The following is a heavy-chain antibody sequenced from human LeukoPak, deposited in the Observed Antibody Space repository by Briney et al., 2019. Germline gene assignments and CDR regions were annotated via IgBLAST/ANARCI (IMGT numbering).Heavy chain of an antibody. CDR3: ARGGQHSSGWRNI. J-gene: IGHJ4*02. CDR1: GGSISSSSYY. D-gene: IGHD6-19*01. CDR2: IYYSGST. Sequence: SETLSLTCTVSGGSISSSSYYWGWIRQPPGKGLEWIGSIYYSGSTYYNPSLKSRVAMSLDMSKNRFSVTLTSVTAADTAVYYCARGGQHSSGWRNIWGQGTLVTVSS. V-gene: IGHV4-39*07.